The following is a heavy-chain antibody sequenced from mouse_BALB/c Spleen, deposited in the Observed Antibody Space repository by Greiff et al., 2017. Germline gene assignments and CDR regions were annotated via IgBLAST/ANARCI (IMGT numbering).Heavy chain of an antibody. D-gene: IGHD3-2*01. CDR1: GFTFSSYA. V-gene: IGHV5-6-5*01. J-gene: IGHJ4*01. CDR3: SRGEDRSGYHAMDY. Sequence: DVKLVESGGGLVKPGGSLKLSCAASGFTFSSYAMSWVRQTPEKRLEWVASISSGGSTYYPDSVTGRFTLSRDNARNILYLQMSSLRSAAPSMYSSSRGEDRSGYHAMDYWGQGTSVTVSS. CDR2: ISSGGST.